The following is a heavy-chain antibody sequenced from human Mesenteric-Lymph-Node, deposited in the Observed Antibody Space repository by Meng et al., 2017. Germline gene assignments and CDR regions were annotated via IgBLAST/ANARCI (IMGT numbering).Heavy chain of an antibody. CDR1: GGSISGINW. D-gene: IGHD4-17*01. J-gene: IGHJ4*02. CDR3: ARHVYGDSYGF. V-gene: IGHV4-4*02. CDR2: VYHSGTA. Sequence: QGQLQESGPGLVKPSGTLSLTCVVSGGSISGINWWSWVRQPPGKGLEWIGEVYHSGTANYNPSLKSRVTISVDKSKNQFSLNVTSVTAADTAVYYCARHVYGDSYGFWGQGTLVTVSS.